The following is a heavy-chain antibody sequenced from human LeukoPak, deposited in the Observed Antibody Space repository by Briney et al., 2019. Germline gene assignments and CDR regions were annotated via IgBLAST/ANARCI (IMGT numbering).Heavy chain of an antibody. J-gene: IGHJ4*02. D-gene: IGHD6-19*01. V-gene: IGHV1-8*01. CDR1: GYTFTSSD. CDR2: MNPNSGDT. CDR3: ARGGAGTLEAVD. Sequence: GASVKVSCKASGYTFTSSDINWVRQATGQGLEWMGWMNPNSGDTGYAQKFQGRVTMTRHTSISTAYLQLSSLRSEDTGVYYCARGGAGTLEAVDWGQGTLVTVS.